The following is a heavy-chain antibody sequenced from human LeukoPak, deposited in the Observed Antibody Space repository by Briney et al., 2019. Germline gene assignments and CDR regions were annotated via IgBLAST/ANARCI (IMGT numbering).Heavy chain of an antibody. CDR3: AKATMTGYYP. CDR1: EFTVSNNY. V-gene: IGHV3-53*01. D-gene: IGHD3-9*01. Sequence: GGSLRLSCAASEFTVSNNYMNWGRQAPGKGLEWVSSIYSEGTTYYADSVKGRFTISRDNSKNTLYLQMNSLRAEDTAVYYCAKATMTGYYPWGQGTLVTVSS. J-gene: IGHJ5*02. CDR2: IYSEGTT.